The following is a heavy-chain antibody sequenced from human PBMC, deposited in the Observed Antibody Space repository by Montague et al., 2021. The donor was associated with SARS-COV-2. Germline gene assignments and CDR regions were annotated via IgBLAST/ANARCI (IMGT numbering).Heavy chain of an antibody. CDR1: GYFVGTGYY. Sequence: SETLSLTCSVSGYFVGTGYYWGWIRQSPGKGLEWIGSNYLHGNAYYNPSLNSRVTMSLDTSNNQFSLRLTSVTTSDTAVYYCARGRVTRAGFDYWGQGIRVIVSS. V-gene: IGHV4-38-2*02. CDR3: ARGRVTRAGFDY. D-gene: IGHD2-21*02. J-gene: IGHJ4*02. CDR2: NYLHGNA.